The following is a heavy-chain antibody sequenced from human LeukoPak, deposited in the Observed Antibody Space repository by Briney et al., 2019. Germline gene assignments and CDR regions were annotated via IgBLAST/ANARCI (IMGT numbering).Heavy chain of an antibody. CDR1: GFTFSSYG. J-gene: IGHJ6*02. CDR3: ARGGGLDV. V-gene: IGHV3-33*03. Sequence: GGSPRLSCAASGFTFSSYGMHWVRQAPGKGLEWVAVIWYDGSNKYYADSVKGRFTISRDNAKNSLYLQMSNLRAEDMAVYFCARGGGLDVWGQGATVTVSS. D-gene: IGHD3-16*01. CDR2: IWYDGSNK.